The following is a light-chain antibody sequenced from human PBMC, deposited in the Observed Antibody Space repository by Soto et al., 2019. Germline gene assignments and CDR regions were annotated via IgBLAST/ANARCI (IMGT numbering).Light chain of an antibody. Sequence: EIVLTQSPGTLSLSPGERATLSCRASQSVSSSYLAWYQQKPGQAPRLLIYGASSRATGIPDRFSGSGSVTDFTLTISRLEPEDCAVYYCQQYGSSPRTFGRGTKLEIK. CDR1: QSVSSSY. J-gene: IGKJ2*01. CDR2: GAS. V-gene: IGKV3-20*01. CDR3: QQYGSSPRT.